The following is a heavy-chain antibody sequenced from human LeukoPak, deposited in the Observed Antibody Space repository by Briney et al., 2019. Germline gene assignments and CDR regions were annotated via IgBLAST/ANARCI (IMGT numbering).Heavy chain of an antibody. Sequence: GGSLRLSCAGSGITLSTYWMSWVRQAPGKGLEWVANIKQDASEKYFVDSLRGRFTISRDNAKNSLFLQMNSLRAEDTAVYYCVRDLGAFDMWGHGTMVTVSS. CDR1: GITLSTYW. CDR3: VRDLGAFDM. V-gene: IGHV3-7*05. CDR2: IKQDASEK. J-gene: IGHJ3*02.